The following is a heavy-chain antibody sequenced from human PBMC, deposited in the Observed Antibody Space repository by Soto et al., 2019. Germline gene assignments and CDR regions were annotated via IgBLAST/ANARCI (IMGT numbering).Heavy chain of an antibody. Sequence: QVQLQESGPGLVKPSQTLSLTCTVSGGSISSSGYNWSWIRQHPGKGLEWIGYIYYSGSTYYNPSLTRRVTXPXXXSXXQLSLKLSSVTAADTAVYFCARYGSGSYYPTTFDYWGQGTLVTVSS. V-gene: IGHV4-31*03. CDR2: IYYSGST. D-gene: IGHD3-10*01. CDR3: ARYGSGSYYPTTFDY. J-gene: IGHJ4*02. CDR1: GGSISSSGYN.